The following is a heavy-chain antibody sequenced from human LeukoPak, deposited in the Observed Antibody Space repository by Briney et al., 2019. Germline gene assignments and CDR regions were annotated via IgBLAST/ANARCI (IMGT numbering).Heavy chain of an antibody. CDR2: IRSKANSYAT. D-gene: IGHD3-10*01. V-gene: IGHV3-73*01. CDR3: TRRPWVVRGGYYYYYGMDV. CDR1: GFTFSGSA. J-gene: IGHJ6*02. Sequence: SGGSLRLSCAASGFTFSGSAMHWVRQASGKGLEWVGRIRSKANSYATAYAASVKGRFTISRDDSKNTAYLQMNSLKTEDTAMYYCTRRPWVVRGGYYYYYGMDVWGQGTTVTVSS.